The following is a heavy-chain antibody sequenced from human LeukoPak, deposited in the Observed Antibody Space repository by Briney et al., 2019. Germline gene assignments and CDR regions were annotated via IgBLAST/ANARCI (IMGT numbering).Heavy chain of an antibody. D-gene: IGHD3-22*01. CDR2: IYYSGST. J-gene: IGHJ4*02. Sequence: SETLSLTCTVSGGSISSSSYYWGWIRQPPGKGLEWIGSIYYSGSTYYNPSLKSRVTISVDTSKNQFSLKLSSVTAADTAVYSCARVSDYYDSSGSNYWGQEPLVTASS. CDR3: ARVSDYYDSSGSNY. CDR1: GGSISSSSYY. V-gene: IGHV4-39*07.